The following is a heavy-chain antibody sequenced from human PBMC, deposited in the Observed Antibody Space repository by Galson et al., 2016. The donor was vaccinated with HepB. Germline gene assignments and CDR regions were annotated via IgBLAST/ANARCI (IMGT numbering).Heavy chain of an antibody. V-gene: IGHV3-7*01. J-gene: IGHJ4*02. CDR3: TRDFGYSNYD. CDR2: IKEDGGEK. D-gene: IGHD6-13*01. Sequence: SLRLSCADSGFTFSYYWMSWVRQGPGKGLEWVGSIKEDGGEKNYVDSVKGRFSISRDNAKNSLYLQMNSLRVEDTAVYYCTRDFGYSNYDWGQGTLVTVSS. CDR1: GFTFSYYW.